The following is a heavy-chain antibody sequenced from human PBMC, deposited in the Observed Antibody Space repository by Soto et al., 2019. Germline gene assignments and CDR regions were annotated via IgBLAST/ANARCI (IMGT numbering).Heavy chain of an antibody. CDR2: INAGNGNT. D-gene: IGHD6-13*01. Sequence: SVKVSCKGAGYAFTSYAMHWVRKAPGQRLEWMGWINAGNGNTKYSQKFQGRVTITRDTSASTAYMEPSSLRSEDTAVYYCALSIAAADDYFDYWGQGTLVTVSS. V-gene: IGHV1-3*01. CDR1: GYAFTSYA. J-gene: IGHJ4*02. CDR3: ALSIAAADDYFDY.